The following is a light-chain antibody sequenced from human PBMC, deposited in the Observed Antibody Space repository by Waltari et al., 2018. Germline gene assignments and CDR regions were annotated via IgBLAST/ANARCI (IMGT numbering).Light chain of an antibody. CDR3: QHYESLPVT. CDR2: HAS. Sequence: EIVLTQSPGTLSLSPGERATLSCRASQSISKYLAWYQQKPGQAPRLLIYHASSRAAVIPDRFSGSGSGTDFSVSISRLEPEDFAVYYCQHYESLPVTFGQGTKVEIK. V-gene: IGKV3-20*01. CDR1: QSISKY. J-gene: IGKJ1*01.